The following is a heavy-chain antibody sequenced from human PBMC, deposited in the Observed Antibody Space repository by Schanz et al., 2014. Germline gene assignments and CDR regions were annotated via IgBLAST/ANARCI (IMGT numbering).Heavy chain of an antibody. J-gene: IGHJ2*01. D-gene: IGHD6-13*01. Sequence: EVQLVESGGGLVQPGGSLRLSCAASGFSVANHYMNWVRQAPGKGLEWVSIIYSAGGTYYADSVKGRFTISRDNSKNTLYLQMNSLRADDTALYYCARDSSSVWFFDLWGRGSLVTVSS. CDR2: IYSAGGT. CDR3: ARDSSSVWFFDL. CDR1: GFSVANHY. V-gene: IGHV3-66*01.